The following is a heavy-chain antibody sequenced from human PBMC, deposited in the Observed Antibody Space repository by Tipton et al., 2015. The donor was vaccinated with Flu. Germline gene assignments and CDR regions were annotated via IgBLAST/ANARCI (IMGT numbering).Heavy chain of an antibody. Sequence: TLSLTCTVSGYSINSGYYWGWIRQPPGKGLEWIGSIYHSGSTYYNPSLKSRVTISLDTSKNQFSLKLRSVTAADTAVYYCARGVAVAMYFQHWGQGTLVTVSS. CDR2: IYHSGST. V-gene: IGHV4-38-2*02. CDR1: GYSINSGYY. J-gene: IGHJ1*01. CDR3: ARGVAVAMYFQH. D-gene: IGHD6-19*01.